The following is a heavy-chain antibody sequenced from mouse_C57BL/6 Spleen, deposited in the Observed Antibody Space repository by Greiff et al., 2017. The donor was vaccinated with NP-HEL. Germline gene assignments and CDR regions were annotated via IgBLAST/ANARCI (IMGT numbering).Heavy chain of an antibody. V-gene: IGHV5-9-1*02. CDR1: GFTFSSYA. J-gene: IGHJ1*03. Sequence: DVMLVESGEGLVKPGGSLKLSCAASGFTFSSYAMSWVRQTPEKRLEWVAYISSGGDYIYYADTVKGRFTISRDNARNTLYLQMSSLKSEDTAMYCCTRDRRHFDVWGTGTTVTVSS. CDR3: TRDRRHFDV. CDR2: ISSGGDYI.